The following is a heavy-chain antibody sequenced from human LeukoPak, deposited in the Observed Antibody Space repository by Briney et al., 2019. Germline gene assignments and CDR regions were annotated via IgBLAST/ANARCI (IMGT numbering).Heavy chain of an antibody. D-gene: IGHD1/OR15-1a*01. Sequence: GGSLRLSCAASGFRFSYYDMHWVRQAPGKGLEFVSSIDAAGAHTFYADSVQGRFTISRDNFQSTMYLQMDGLRPEDSAVYYCARELGGTKTGGFDIWGQGTVVTVSS. J-gene: IGHJ3*02. CDR2: IDAAGAHT. CDR1: GFRFSYYD. CDR3: ARELGGTKTGGFDI. V-gene: IGHV3-64*02.